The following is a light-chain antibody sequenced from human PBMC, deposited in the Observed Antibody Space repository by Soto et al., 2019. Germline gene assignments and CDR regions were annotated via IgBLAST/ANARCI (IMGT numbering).Light chain of an antibody. CDR3: CSYAGSYTVL. CDR1: SSDVGGYNY. Sequence: QSALTQPRSVSGSPGQSVTISCTGTSSDVGGYNYVSWYQQHPGKAPNFMIYDVTKRPSGVPDRFSGSKSGNTASLTISGLQAEDEADYFCCSYAGSYTVLFGGGTKLTVL. CDR2: DVT. V-gene: IGLV2-11*01. J-gene: IGLJ2*01.